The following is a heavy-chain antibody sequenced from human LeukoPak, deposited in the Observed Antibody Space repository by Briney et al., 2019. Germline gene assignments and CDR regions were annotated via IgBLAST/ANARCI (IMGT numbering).Heavy chain of an antibody. Sequence: ASVTVSCKASGYTFAAFYMHWVRQAPGQGLEWMGRINPNSGGTKYAQKFQGRVTMTTDTSINTAYLELSRLRSDDTAVYYCARGYSSSWLDYWGQGTLVTVSS. CDR1: GYTFAAFY. V-gene: IGHV1-2*06. J-gene: IGHJ4*02. D-gene: IGHD6-13*01. CDR3: ARGYSSSWLDY. CDR2: INPNSGGT.